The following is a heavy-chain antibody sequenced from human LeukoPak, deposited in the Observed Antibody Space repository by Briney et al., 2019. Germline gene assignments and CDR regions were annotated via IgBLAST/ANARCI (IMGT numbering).Heavy chain of an antibody. CDR3: ARDGGGGQAYDY. D-gene: IGHD3-16*01. J-gene: IGHJ4*02. CDR1: GGSISSGDYY. V-gene: IGHV4-30-4*01. Sequence: SETLSLTCTVSGGSISSGDYYWSWIRQPPGKGLEWIGYIYYSGSTYYNPSLKSRVTISVDTSKNQFSLKLSSVTAADTAVYYWARDGGGGQAYDYWGQGTLVTVSS. CDR2: IYYSGST.